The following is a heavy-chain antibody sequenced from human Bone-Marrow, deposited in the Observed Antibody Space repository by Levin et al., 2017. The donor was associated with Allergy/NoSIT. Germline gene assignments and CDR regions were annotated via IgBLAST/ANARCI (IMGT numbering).Heavy chain of an antibody. CDR2: ISGSDEST. Sequence: QAGGSLRLSCAASGFIFSSSAMSWVRQAPGKGLEWVSSISGSDESTYYTDSVKGRLTISRDNSKNTIYLQMNSLRAEDTAVYYCAKVRRGLDAFDIWGQGTMVTVSS. CDR3: AKVRRGLDAFDI. CDR1: GFIFSSSA. V-gene: IGHV3-23*01. J-gene: IGHJ3*02. D-gene: IGHD3/OR15-3a*01.